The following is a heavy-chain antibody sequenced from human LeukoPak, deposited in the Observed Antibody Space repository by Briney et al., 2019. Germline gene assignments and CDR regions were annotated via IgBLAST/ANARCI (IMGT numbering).Heavy chain of an antibody. D-gene: IGHD3-16*02. V-gene: IGHV4-59*01. CDR2: IYYSGST. Sequence: SETLSLTCTVSGGSISSYYWSWIRQPPGKGLEWIGYIYYSGSTNYNPSLKSRVTISVDTSKNQFSLKLSSVTAADTAVYYCARGSGDYVWGSYRYAFDIWGQGTMVTVSS. CDR1: GGSISSYY. CDR3: ARGSGDYVWGSYRYAFDI. J-gene: IGHJ3*02.